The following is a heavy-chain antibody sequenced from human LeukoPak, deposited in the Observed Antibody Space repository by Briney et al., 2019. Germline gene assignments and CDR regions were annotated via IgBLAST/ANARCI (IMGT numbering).Heavy chain of an antibody. J-gene: IGHJ6*03. CDR3: ASGAGNYYYYMDV. D-gene: IGHD1-26*01. CDR2: IYHSGST. V-gene: IGHV4-30-2*01. Sequence: SETLSLTCTVSGGSISSGGYYWSWIRQPPGKGLEWIGYIYHSGSTYYNPSLKSRVTISVDRSKNQFSLKLSSVTAADTAVYYCASGAGNYYYYMDVWGKGTTVTVSS. CDR1: GGSISSGGYY.